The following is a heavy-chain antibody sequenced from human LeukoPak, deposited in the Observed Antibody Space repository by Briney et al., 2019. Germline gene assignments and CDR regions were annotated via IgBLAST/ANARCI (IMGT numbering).Heavy chain of an antibody. CDR1: GGSISSYY. CDR3: ARLGGPAGVVKRDY. D-gene: IGHD3-3*01. J-gene: IGHJ4*02. V-gene: IGHV4-59*01. CDR2: IYYSGST. Sequence: SETLSLTCTVSGGSISSYYWSWIRQPPGKGLEWIGYIYYSGSTNYNPSLKSRVTISVDTSKNQFSLKLSSVTAADTAVYYCARLGGPAGVVKRDYWGQGTLVTVSS.